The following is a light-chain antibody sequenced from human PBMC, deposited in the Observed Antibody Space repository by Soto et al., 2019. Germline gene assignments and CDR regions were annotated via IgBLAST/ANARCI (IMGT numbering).Light chain of an antibody. Sequence: VLAQSPGALSFSPGGGSTRSCSASQSVSSSFLAWYQQKAGQAPRLLIYGASRRATGIPDRFSGSGSGTDFTLTISRLEPEDFAVYYCQQYVSSPWAFGQGTKVDI. V-gene: IGKV3-20*01. J-gene: IGKJ1*01. CDR1: QSVSSSF. CDR3: QQYVSSPWA. CDR2: GAS.